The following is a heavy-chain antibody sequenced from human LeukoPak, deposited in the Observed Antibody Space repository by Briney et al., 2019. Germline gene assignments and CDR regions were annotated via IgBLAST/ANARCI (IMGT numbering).Heavy chain of an antibody. CDR1: GFTFSNYW. CDR3: ARADSYGSILDY. J-gene: IGHJ4*02. D-gene: IGHD5-18*01. Sequence: GGSLRLSCAASGFTFSNYWMSWVRQAPGKGLEWVASIDQYGRGKYYVDSVRGRFTFSRDNTKNTLHLQMNGLRAEDRAVYYCARADSYGSILDYWGQGTRVIDSS. V-gene: IGHV3-7*04. CDR2: IDQYGRGK.